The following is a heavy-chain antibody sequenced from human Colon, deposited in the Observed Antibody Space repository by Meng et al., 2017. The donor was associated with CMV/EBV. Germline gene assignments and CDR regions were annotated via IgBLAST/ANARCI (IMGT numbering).Heavy chain of an antibody. CDR1: GFTFSSYS. Sequence: GESLKISCAASGFTFSSYSMNWVRQAPGKGLEWVSSISSSSSYIYYADSVKGRFTISRDNAKNSLYLQMNSLRAEDTAIYYCAGDLGNWNDVTQDYYFGMDVWGRGTTVTVSS. V-gene: IGHV3-21*01. CDR3: AGDLGNWNDVTQDYYFGMDV. J-gene: IGHJ6*02. D-gene: IGHD1-20*01. CDR2: ISSSSSYI.